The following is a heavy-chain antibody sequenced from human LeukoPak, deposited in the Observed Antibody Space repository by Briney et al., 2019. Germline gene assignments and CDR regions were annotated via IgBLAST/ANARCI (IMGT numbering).Heavy chain of an antibody. CDR3: ARDSELSGPTTFDY. D-gene: IGHD1-26*01. CDR2: ISAYNGNT. Sequence: ASVKVSCKASGYTFTSYGISWVRQAPGQGLEWMGWISAYNGNTNYAQKLQGRVTMTTDTSTSTAYMELRSLRSDDAAAYYCARDSELSGPTTFDYWGQGTLITVSS. V-gene: IGHV1-18*01. J-gene: IGHJ4*02. CDR1: GYTFTSYG.